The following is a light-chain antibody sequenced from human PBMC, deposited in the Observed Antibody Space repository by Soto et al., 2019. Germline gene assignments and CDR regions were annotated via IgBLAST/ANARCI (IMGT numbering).Light chain of an antibody. CDR1: QRLLHSMGNTF. CDR2: LGS. CDR3: MQALQTPYT. V-gene: IGKV2-28*01. J-gene: IGKJ2*01. Sequence: EIVMTQSPPSLTVTPGEPASISCRSSQRLLHSMGNTFLDWYLQKPGQSPQLLIYLGSNRASGVPDRVSGSEAGTDFTLKISRVEAEDVGVYYCMQALQTPYTFGQGTKLEIK.